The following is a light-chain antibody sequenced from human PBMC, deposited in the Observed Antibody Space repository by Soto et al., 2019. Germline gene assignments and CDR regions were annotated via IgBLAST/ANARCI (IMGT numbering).Light chain of an antibody. J-gene: IGKJ1*01. CDR2: LGS. Sequence: DIVLTQSPLSQSVTPGEPASISCRSSQSLLHSSGYNSLDWYLQKPGQSPQLLIYLGSILASGVPDRFSGSGSGTDFTLKISRVEAEDVGVYYCMQALQTLWTFGRGTKVELK. CDR3: MQALQTLWT. V-gene: IGKV2-28*01. CDR1: QSLLHSSGYNS.